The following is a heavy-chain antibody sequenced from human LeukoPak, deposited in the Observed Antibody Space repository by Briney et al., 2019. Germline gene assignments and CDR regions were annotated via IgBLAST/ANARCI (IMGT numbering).Heavy chain of an antibody. CDR3: ARHGVVVTPFDY. CDR1: GGSFSGYY. V-gene: IGHV4-34*01. D-gene: IGHD3-22*01. Sequence: PSETLSLTCAVYGGSFSGYYWSWIRQPPGKGLEWIGSIYYSGSTYYNPSLKSRVTISVDTSTNQFSLKLTSVTAADTAVYYCARHGVVVTPFDYWGQGTLVTVSS. CDR2: IYYSGST. J-gene: IGHJ4*02.